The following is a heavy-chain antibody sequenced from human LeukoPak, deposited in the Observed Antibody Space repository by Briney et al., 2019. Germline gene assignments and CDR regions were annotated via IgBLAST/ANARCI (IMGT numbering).Heavy chain of an antibody. V-gene: IGHV6-1*01. Sequence: SQTLSLTCAISGDSVSSNSAAWNWIRQSPSRGLEWLGRTYYRSKWYNDYAVSVKSRITINPDTSKNQFSLQLNSVTPEDTAVYYCARDNVAPRATKTHYYYYGMGVWGQGTTVTVSS. CDR1: GDSVSSNSAA. CDR2: TYYRSKWYN. D-gene: IGHD5-12*01. J-gene: IGHJ6*02. CDR3: ARDNVAPRATKTHYYYYGMGV.